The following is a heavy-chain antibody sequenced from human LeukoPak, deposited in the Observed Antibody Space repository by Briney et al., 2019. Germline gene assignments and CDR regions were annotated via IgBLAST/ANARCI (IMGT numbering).Heavy chain of an antibody. D-gene: IGHD1-26*01. CDR2: IYYSGST. Sequence: SETLSLTCTVSGGSISSSSSYWGWIRQPPGKGLEWIGSIYYSGSTYYNPSLKSRVTISVDTSKNQFSLNLNSVTAADTAVYYCARQSVGTASIYYFAYWGQGILVTVSS. CDR3: ARQSVGTASIYYFAY. J-gene: IGHJ4*02. V-gene: IGHV4-39*01. CDR1: GGSISSSSSY.